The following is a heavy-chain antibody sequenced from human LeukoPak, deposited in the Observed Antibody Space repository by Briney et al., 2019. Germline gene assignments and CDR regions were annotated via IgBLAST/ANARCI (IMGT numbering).Heavy chain of an antibody. CDR3: VRDLFTSSWYRWFDP. CDR2: IYSSGST. V-gene: IGHV4-61*02. J-gene: IGHJ5*02. Sequence: PSQTLSLTCTVSGGSISSGNYYWSWIRQPAGKGLEWIGRIYSSGSTNYNPSLKSRVTISEDTSKNQFSLKLTSVTAADTAVYYCVRDLFTSSWYRWFDPWGQGTLVTVSS. CDR1: GGSISSGNYY. D-gene: IGHD6-13*01.